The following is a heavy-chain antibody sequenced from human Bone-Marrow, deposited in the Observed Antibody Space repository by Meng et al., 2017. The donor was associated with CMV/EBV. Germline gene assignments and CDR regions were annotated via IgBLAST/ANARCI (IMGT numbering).Heavy chain of an antibody. D-gene: IGHD1-26*01. CDR3: ARSIVGATRLFDY. CDR1: GFTFSSYS. V-gene: IGHV3-21*01. Sequence: GESLKISCAASGFTFSSYSMNWVRQAPGKGLEWVSSISSSSSYIYYADSVKGRFTISRDNAKNSLYLQMNSLRAEDTAVYYCARSIVGATRLFDYWGHGTLVTVSS. J-gene: IGHJ4*01. CDR2: ISSSSSYI.